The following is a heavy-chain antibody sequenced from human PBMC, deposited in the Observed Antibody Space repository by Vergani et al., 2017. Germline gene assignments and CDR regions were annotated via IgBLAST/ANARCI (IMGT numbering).Heavy chain of an antibody. V-gene: IGHV1-69*13. CDR1: GYTFTSYG. CDR3: ARVADYYDSSGYN. CDR2: IIPIFGTA. D-gene: IGHD3-22*01. Sequence: QVQLVQSGAEVKKPGASVKVSCKASGYTFTSYGISWVRQAPGQGLEWMGGIIPIFGTANYAQKFQGRVTITADESTSTAYMELSSLRSEDTAVYYCARVADYYDSSGYNWGQGTLVTVSS. J-gene: IGHJ4*02.